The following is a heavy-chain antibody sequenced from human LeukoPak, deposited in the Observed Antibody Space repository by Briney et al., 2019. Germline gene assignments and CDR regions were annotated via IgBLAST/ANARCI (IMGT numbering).Heavy chain of an antibody. Sequence: SETLSLTCTVSGGSISSSSYYWSWIRQPPGKGLEWFGEINHSGSTNYNPSLKSRVTISVDTSKNQFSLKLSSVTAADTAVYYCARTYCGGDCDLFDYWGQGTLVTVSS. CDR2: INHSGST. CDR3: ARTYCGGDCDLFDY. CDR1: GGSISSSSYY. D-gene: IGHD2-21*02. J-gene: IGHJ4*02. V-gene: IGHV4-39*07.